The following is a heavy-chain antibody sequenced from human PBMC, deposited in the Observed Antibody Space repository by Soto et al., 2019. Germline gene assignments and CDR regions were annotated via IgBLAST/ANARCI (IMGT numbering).Heavy chain of an antibody. Sequence: ASVKVSCKASGYTFTSYDINWVRQATGQGLEWMGWMNPNSGNTGYAQKFQGRVTMTRNTSISTAYMELSSLRSEDTAVYYCAVVGYCSGGSCWDDAFDIWGQGTMVT. V-gene: IGHV1-8*01. CDR1: GYTFTSYD. J-gene: IGHJ3*02. D-gene: IGHD2-15*01. CDR2: MNPNSGNT. CDR3: AVVGYCSGGSCWDDAFDI.